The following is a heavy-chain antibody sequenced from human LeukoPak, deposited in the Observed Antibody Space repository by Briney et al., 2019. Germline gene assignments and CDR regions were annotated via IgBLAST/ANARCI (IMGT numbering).Heavy chain of an antibody. CDR1: GFTFSIYA. D-gene: IGHD2-8*01. J-gene: IGHJ4*02. Sequence: GGSLRLSCAASGFTFSIYAMSWVRQAPGKGLEWVSAISGSGGSTYYADSVKGRFTISRDNSKNTLYLQINSLRDEDTAVYYCAKDLYDLVYAISFDYWGQGTLVTVSS. V-gene: IGHV3-23*01. CDR2: ISGSGGST. CDR3: AKDLYDLVYAISFDY.